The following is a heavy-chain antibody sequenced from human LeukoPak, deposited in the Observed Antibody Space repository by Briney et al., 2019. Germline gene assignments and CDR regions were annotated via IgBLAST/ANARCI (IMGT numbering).Heavy chain of an antibody. D-gene: IGHD6-6*01. CDR3: AKDLQQLAGSDY. J-gene: IGHJ4*02. CDR1: GFTFSSYA. CDR2: ISGSGGST. V-gene: IGHV3-23*01. Sequence: PAGGSLRLSCAASGFTFSSYAMSWVRQAPGKGLEWVSAISGSGGSTYYADSVKGRFTISRDNSKNPLYLQMNSLRAEDTAVYYCAKDLQQLAGSDYWGQGTLVTVSS.